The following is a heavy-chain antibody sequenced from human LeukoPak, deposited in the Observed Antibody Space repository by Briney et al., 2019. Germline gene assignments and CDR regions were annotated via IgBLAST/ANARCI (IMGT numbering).Heavy chain of an antibody. CDR3: AKVDYRFRFDP. CDR1: GFTFSSYA. Sequence: PGGSLRLSCAASGFTFSSYAMHWVRQAPGKGLEWVSGISWNSGSIGYADSVKGRFTISRDNAKNSLYLQMNSLRAEDTALYYCAKVDYRFRFDPWGQGTLVTVSS. D-gene: IGHD5-12*01. CDR2: ISWNSGSI. J-gene: IGHJ5*02. V-gene: IGHV3-9*01.